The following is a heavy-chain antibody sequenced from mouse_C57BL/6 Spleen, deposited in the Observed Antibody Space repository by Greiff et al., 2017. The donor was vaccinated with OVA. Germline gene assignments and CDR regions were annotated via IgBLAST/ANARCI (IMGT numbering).Heavy chain of an antibody. CDR2: IDPETGGT. J-gene: IGHJ2*01. V-gene: IGHV1-15*01. CDR3: TRAGYWGYFDY. D-gene: IGHD2-3*01. CDR1: GYTFTDYE. Sequence: VQLQQSGAELVRPGASVTLSCKASGYTFTDYEMHWVKQTPVHGLEWIGAIDPETGGTAYNQKFKGKAILTADKSSSTAYMELRSLTSEDSAVYYYTRAGYWGYFDYWGQGTTLTVSS.